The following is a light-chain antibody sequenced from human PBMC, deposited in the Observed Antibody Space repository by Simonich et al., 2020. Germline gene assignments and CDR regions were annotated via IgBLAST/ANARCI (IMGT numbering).Light chain of an antibody. Sequence: DIQMTQSPSTLSASVGDRVTITCRASQSISSWLAWYQQKQGKAPKRLIYKASSLESGVPSRFSGSGSGTEFTLTISSLQPDDFATYYCQQYNSYWTFGQGTKVEIK. CDR1: QSISSW. J-gene: IGKJ1*01. CDR2: KAS. CDR3: QQYNSYWT. V-gene: IGKV1-5*03.